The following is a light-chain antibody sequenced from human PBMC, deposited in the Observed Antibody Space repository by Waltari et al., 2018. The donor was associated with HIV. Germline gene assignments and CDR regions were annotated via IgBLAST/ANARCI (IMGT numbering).Light chain of an antibody. CDR3: SSYSGGNNFDVV. CDR1: SNHVGGYHY. J-gene: IGLJ2*01. CDR2: EVS. Sequence: QSALTPPPSASGSPGQSVTISCTGTSNHVGGYHYVSWYQQHPGKAPKLMIYEVSERPSGVPDRFSGSKSGNTASLTVSGRQAEDEADYYCSSYSGGNNFDVVFGGGTKLTVL. V-gene: IGLV2-8*01.